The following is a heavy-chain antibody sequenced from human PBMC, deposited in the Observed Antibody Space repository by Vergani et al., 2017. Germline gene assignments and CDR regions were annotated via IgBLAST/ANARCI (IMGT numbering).Heavy chain of an antibody. CDR2: ISWDGGSI. J-gene: IGHJ4*02. CDR3: AVGAAAGNFDY. CDR1: GFTFDDYA. Sequence: EVQLLESGGDLVQPGGSLRLSCAASGFTFDDYAMHWVRQAPGKGLEWVSLISWDGGSIYYADSVKGRFTISRDNSKNSLYLQMNSLRAEDTALYYCAVGAAAGNFDYWGQGTLVTVSS. D-gene: IGHD6-13*01. V-gene: IGHV3-43D*04.